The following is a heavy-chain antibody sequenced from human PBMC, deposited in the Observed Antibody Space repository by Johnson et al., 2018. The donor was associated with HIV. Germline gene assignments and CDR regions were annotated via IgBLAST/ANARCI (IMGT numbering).Heavy chain of an antibody. D-gene: IGHD3-22*01. Sequence: QMLLVESGGGVVQPGRSLRLSCAASGFTFSSYAMHWVRQAPGKGLEWVAVISYDGSNKYYADSVKGRFTISRDNSKNTLYLQMNGLVDEDTAVYCCARVNMRVVVMQAVDIGGQGTMVTVSS. V-gene: IGHV3-30-3*01. CDR2: ISYDGSNK. CDR3: ARVNMRVVVMQAVDI. CDR1: GFTFSSYA. J-gene: IGHJ3*02.